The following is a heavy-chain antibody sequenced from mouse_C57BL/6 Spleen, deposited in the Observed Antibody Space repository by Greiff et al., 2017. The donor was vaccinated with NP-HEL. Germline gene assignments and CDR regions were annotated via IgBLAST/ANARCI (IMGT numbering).Heavy chain of an antibody. Sequence: QVQLQQPGTELVKPGASVKLSCKASSYTFTSYWMHWVKQRPGQGLEWIGNINPSNGGTNYNEKFKSKATLTVDKSSSTAYMQLSSLTSEDSAVYYCARSVITTVVAPFDYWGQGTTLTVSS. CDR1: SYTFTSYW. CDR2: INPSNGGT. D-gene: IGHD1-1*01. V-gene: IGHV1-53*01. CDR3: ARSVITTVVAPFDY. J-gene: IGHJ2*01.